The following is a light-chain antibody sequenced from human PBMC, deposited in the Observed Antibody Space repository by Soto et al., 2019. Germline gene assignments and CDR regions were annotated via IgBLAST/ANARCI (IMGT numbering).Light chain of an antibody. V-gene: IGLV1-51*01. J-gene: IGLJ2*01. CDR2: DNN. CDR1: SSNIGKNY. CDR3: GTWDSSLSAVV. Sequence: QSALTQPPSVSAAPGQKVTISCSGSSSNIGKNYVSWYQQLPGTAPKLLIYDNNKPPSGIPDRFSGSKSGTSATLGITGLQTGDEADYYCGTWDSSLSAVVFGGGTKLTVL.